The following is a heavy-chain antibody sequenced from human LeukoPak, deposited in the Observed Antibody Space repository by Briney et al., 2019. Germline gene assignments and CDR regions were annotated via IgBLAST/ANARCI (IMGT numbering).Heavy chain of an antibody. CDR2: IYYSGST. CDR3: ARSNGEYDSSGYAYYWYFDL. J-gene: IGHJ2*01. Sequence: SETLSLTCTVSGGSISSGGYYWSWIRQHPGKGLEWIGYIYYSGSTYYNPSLKSRVTMSVDTSKNQFSLKLSSVTAADTAVYYCARSNGEYDSSGYAYYWYFDLWGRGTLVTVSS. D-gene: IGHD3-22*01. V-gene: IGHV4-31*03. CDR1: GGSISSGGYY.